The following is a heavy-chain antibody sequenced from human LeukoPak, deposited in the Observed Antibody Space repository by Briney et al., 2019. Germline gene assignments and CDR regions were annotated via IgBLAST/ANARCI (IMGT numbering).Heavy chain of an antibody. CDR2: IYYSGST. V-gene: IGHV4-61*01. CDR1: GGSVSSGSYY. J-gene: IGHJ6*02. CDR3: ARDGHRANSSSWYSPYYYYYYGMDV. D-gene: IGHD6-13*01. Sequence: SETLSLTCTVSGGSVSSGSYYWSWIRQPPGKGLEWIGYIYYSGSTNYNPSLKSRVTISVDTSKNQFSLKLSSVTAADTAVYYCARDGHRANSSSWYSPYYYYYYGMDVWGQGTTVTVSS.